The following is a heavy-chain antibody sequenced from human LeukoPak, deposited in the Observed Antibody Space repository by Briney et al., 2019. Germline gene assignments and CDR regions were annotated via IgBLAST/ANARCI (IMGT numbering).Heavy chain of an antibody. V-gene: IGHV3-53*01. CDR1: GFTVSSNY. D-gene: IGHD5-12*01. CDR2: IYSGGST. CDR3: ARVRGYSGYEGRYYYYGMDV. Sequence: GGSLRLSCAASGFTVSSNYMSWVRQAPGKGLEWVSVIYSGGSTYYADSVKGRFTISRDNSKDTLYLQMNSLRAEDTAIYYCARVRGYSGYEGRYYYYGMDVWGQGTTVTVSS. J-gene: IGHJ6*02.